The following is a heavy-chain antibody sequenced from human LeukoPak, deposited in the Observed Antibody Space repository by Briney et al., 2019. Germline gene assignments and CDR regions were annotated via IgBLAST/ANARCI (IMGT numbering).Heavy chain of an antibody. CDR1: GFTFSSYG. CDR3: ARGHGDWGREYYFDY. Sequence: GGSLRLSCAASGFTFSSYGMHWVRQAPGKGLEWVAVISYDGSNKYYADSVKGRFTISRDNSKNTLYLQMNSLRAEDTAVYYCARGHGDWGREYYFDYWGQGTLVTVSS. J-gene: IGHJ4*02. CDR2: ISYDGSNK. D-gene: IGHD4-17*01. V-gene: IGHV3-30*19.